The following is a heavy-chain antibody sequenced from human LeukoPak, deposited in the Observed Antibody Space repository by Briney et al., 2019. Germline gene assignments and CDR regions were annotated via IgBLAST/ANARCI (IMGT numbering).Heavy chain of an antibody. J-gene: IGHJ4*02. Sequence: PGGSLRLSCAASGFTFSSYGMHWVRQAPGKGLEWVAVIWYDGSNKYYADSVKGRFTISRDNSKNTLYLQMNSLRAEDTAVYYCAKQSQWELLYWYYFGYWGQGTLVTVSS. CDR3: AKQSQWELLYWYYFGY. D-gene: IGHD1-26*01. CDR1: GFTFSSYG. V-gene: IGHV3-33*06. CDR2: IWYDGSNK.